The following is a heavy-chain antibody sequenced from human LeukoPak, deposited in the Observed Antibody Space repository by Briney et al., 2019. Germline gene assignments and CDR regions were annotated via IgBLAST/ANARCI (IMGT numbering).Heavy chain of an antibody. V-gene: IGHV3-21*01. Sequence: GGSLRLSCAASGFTFSSYSMNWVRQAPGKGLEWVSSISSSSSYIYYADSVKGRFTISRDNAQNSLYLQMNSLRGEDTALYYCARGPSLYYYDSSGYPYYFDYWGQGTLVTVSS. CDR2: ISSSSSYI. J-gene: IGHJ4*02. CDR3: ARGPSLYYYDSSGYPYYFDY. CDR1: GFTFSSYS. D-gene: IGHD3-22*01.